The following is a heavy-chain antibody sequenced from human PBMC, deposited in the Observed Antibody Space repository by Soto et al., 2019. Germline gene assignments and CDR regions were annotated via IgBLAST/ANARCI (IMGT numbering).Heavy chain of an antibody. CDR1: GGSFSGYY. CDR3: ARRDYGGNRRWFDP. Sequence: PSETLSLTCAVYGGSFSGYYWSWIRQPPGKGLEWIGEISHSGSTNYNPSLKSRVTISVDTSKNQFSLKLSSVTAADTAVYYCARRDYGGNRRWFDPWGQGTLVTVSS. J-gene: IGHJ5*02. D-gene: IGHD4-17*01. CDR2: ISHSGST. V-gene: IGHV4-34*01.